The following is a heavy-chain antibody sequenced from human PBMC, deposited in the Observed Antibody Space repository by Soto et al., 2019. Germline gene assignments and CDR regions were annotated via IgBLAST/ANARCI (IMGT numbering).Heavy chain of an antibody. CDR3: ARELKSGPFDY. J-gene: IGHJ4*02. D-gene: IGHD2-8*02. CDR2: TWYDGSNK. V-gene: IGHV3-33*01. Sequence: PGGSLRLSCAASGFTFSSYDMHWVRQAPGKGLEWVAITWYDGSNKYYADSVKGRFTISRDNSKNTLYLQMDSLRAEDTAVYYCARELKSGPFDYWRQGTLVTVSS. CDR1: GFTFSSYD.